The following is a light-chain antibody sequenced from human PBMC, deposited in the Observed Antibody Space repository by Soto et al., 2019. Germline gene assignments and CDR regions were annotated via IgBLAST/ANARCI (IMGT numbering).Light chain of an antibody. CDR3: QQYGSSIT. CDR2: LAS. Sequence: EIVLTQSPGTVSLSPGERATLSCRASQSVSSSYLAWYQQKPGQAPRLLSYLASNRAAGVPARFSGSGSGTDFALTISDVEPEDFAVYYCQQYGSSITFGQGTRLEI. V-gene: IGKV3-20*01. CDR1: QSVSSSY. J-gene: IGKJ5*01.